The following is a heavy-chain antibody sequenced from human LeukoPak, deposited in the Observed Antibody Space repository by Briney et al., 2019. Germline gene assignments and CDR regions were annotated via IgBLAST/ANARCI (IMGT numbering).Heavy chain of an antibody. CDR3: ARAGGSGRVAFDY. Sequence: TSETLSLTCTVSGGSISSYYWSWIRQPPGKGLEWIGYIYYSGSTNYNPSLKSRVTISVDTSKNQFSLKLSSVTAADTAVYYCARAGGSGRVAFDYWGQGTLVTVSS. CDR1: GGSISSYY. CDR2: IYYSGST. J-gene: IGHJ4*02. V-gene: IGHV4-59*01. D-gene: IGHD3-10*01.